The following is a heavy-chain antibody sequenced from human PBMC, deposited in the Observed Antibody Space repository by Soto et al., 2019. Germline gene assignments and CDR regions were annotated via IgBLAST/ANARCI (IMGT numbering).Heavy chain of an antibody. CDR3: ARGGGSWFDP. CDR2: INACNGNT. Sequence: XSVKVSCKASGYTFTSYAMHLVRQAPGQRLEWMGWINACNGNTNYSQKFQGRVTITMDTSASTAYMELSSLRSEDTAVYYCARGGGSWFDPWGQGTLVTVSS. V-gene: IGHV1-3*01. J-gene: IGHJ5*02. CDR1: GYTFTSYA. D-gene: IGHD1-26*01.